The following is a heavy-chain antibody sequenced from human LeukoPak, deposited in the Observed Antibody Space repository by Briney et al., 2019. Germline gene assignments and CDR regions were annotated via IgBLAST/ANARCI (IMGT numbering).Heavy chain of an antibody. D-gene: IGHD1-7*01. V-gene: IGHV4-34*01. CDR1: GGSFSGYY. CDR2: INHSGST. CDR3: ASEEGTTYYFDY. J-gene: IGHJ4*02. Sequence: SETLSLTCAVYGGSFSGYYWSWIRQPPGKGLEWIGEINHSGSTNYNPSLKSRVTISVDTSKNQFSLKPSSVTAADTAVYYCASEEGTTYYFDYWGQGTLVTVSS.